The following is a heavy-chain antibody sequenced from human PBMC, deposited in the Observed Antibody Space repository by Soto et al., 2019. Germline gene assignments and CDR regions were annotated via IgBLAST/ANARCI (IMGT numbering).Heavy chain of an antibody. CDR3: ARREEDHGMDV. CDR1: GYTFTSYG. J-gene: IGHJ6*02. Sequence: QVQLVQSGAEVKKPGASVKVSCKASGYTFTSYGISWVRQAPGQGLEWMGWISAYNGNTNYAQKLQGRVTITADESTSTAYMELSSLRSDDTAVYYCARREEDHGMDVWGQGTTVTVSS. V-gene: IGHV1-18*01. D-gene: IGHD1-26*01. CDR2: ISAYNGNT.